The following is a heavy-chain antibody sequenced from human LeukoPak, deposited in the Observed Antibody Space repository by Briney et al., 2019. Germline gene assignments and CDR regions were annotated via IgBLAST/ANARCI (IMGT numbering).Heavy chain of an antibody. V-gene: IGHV3-23*01. Sequence: GGSLRLSCAASGFTFSNYGMDWVRQAPGKGLEWVSGIGPSGDNTYYADSVKGRFTISRDNSRNTVLLQMNSLTAEDTAVYYCGRDLNWGAFDIWGQGTMVTVSS. J-gene: IGHJ3*02. CDR2: IGPSGDNT. D-gene: IGHD7-27*01. CDR1: GFTFSNYG. CDR3: GRDLNWGAFDI.